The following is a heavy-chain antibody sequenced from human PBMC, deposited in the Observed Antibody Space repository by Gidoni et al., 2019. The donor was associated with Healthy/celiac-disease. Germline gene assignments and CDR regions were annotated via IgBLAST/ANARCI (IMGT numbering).Heavy chain of an antibody. D-gene: IGHD3-3*01. V-gene: IGHV4-34*01. CDR2: INHSGST. Sequence: QVQLQQWGAGLLKPSETLSLTCAVYGGSFSGYYWSWIRQPPGKGLEWIGEINHSGSTNYNPSLKSRVTISVDTSKNQFSLKLSSVTAADTAVYYCARGSRPSYDFWSARDTYGMDVWGQGTTVTVSS. CDR3: ARGSRPSYDFWSARDTYGMDV. J-gene: IGHJ6*02. CDR1: GGSFSGYY.